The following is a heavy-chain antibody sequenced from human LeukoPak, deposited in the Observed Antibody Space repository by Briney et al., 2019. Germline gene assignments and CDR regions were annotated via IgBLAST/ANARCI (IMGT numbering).Heavy chain of an antibody. J-gene: IGHJ5*02. Sequence: PGGSLRLSCAASGFTFSSYSMNWVRQAPGKGLEWVSSISSSSSYIYYADAVKGRVTISRDNAKNSLYLQMNSLRVEDTAVYYCARAKSITMTRDWFDPWGQGTLVTVSS. CDR2: ISSSSSYI. CDR1: GFTFSSYS. D-gene: IGHD3-22*01. CDR3: ARAKSITMTRDWFDP. V-gene: IGHV3-21*01.